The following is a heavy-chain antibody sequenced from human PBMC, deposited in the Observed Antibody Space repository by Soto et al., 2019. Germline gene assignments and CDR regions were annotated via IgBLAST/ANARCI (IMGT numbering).Heavy chain of an antibody. V-gene: IGHV1-69*06. CDR2: IIPILDTT. CDR3: VRSSGYSYSYMGEGYYYAMDV. J-gene: IGHJ6*02. D-gene: IGHD5-18*01. CDR1: GGTFSSYG. Sequence: VQLVQSGAEVKKPGSSVSVSCKTSGGTFSSYGMNWVRQAPGQGLEWMGGIIPILDTTNYAQKVQGRLTITADKSTSTAYMELSSLRSEDTAVYYCVRSSGYSYSYMGEGYYYAMDVWGQGTTVTVSS.